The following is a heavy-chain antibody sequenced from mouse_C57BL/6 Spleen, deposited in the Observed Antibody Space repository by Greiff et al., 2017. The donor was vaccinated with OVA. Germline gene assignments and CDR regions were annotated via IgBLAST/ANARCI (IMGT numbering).Heavy chain of an antibody. J-gene: IGHJ2*01. CDR3: ARPYYYGSSYGDY. V-gene: IGHV1-64*01. CDR1: GYTFTSYW. D-gene: IGHD1-1*01. Sequence: QVQLQQPGAELVKPGASVKLSCKASGYTFTSYWMHWVKQRPGQGLEWIGMIHPNSGSTNYNEKFKSKATLTVDKSSSTAYMQLSSLTSEDSAVYYCARPYYYGSSYGDYWGQGTTLTVSS. CDR2: IHPNSGST.